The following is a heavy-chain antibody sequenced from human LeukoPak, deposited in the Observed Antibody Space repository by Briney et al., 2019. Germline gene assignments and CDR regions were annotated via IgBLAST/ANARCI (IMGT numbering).Heavy chain of an antibody. CDR2: INWNGGST. V-gene: IGHV3-20*04. J-gene: IGHJ6*03. CDR3: ARSLTYGSGSYCYYYYYMDV. Sequence: PGGSLRLSCAASGFTFDDYGMSWVRQAPGKGLEWVSGINWNGGSTGYADSVKGRFTISRDNAKNPLYLQMNSLRAEDTALYYCARSLTYGSGSYCYYYYYMDVWGKGTTVTVSS. CDR1: GFTFDDYG. D-gene: IGHD3-10*01.